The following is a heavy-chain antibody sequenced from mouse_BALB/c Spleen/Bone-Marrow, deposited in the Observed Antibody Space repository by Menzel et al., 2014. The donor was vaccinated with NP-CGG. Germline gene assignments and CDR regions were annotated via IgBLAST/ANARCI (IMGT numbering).Heavy chain of an antibody. CDR3: TRSRRAMDY. J-gene: IGHJ4*01. CDR2: INPSNGGT. V-gene: IGHV1S81*02. D-gene: IGHD2-12*01. Sequence: QVQLKQSGAELVKPGASVKLSCKASGYTFTSYYMYWVKQRPGQGLEWIGEINPSNGGTNFNEKFKSKATLTVDKSSSTAYMQLSSLTSEDSAVYYCTRSRRAMDYWGQGTSATVSS. CDR1: GYTFTSYY.